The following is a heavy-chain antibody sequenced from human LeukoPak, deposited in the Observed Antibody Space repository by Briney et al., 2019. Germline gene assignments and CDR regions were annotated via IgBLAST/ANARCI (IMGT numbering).Heavy chain of an antibody. CDR3: AKPAKTDYADY. CDR2: ISGSGGNT. CDR1: GFTFSNYA. Sequence: GGSLRLSCAASGFTFSNYAMSWVRQAPGEGLEWVSAISGSGGNTYYADSAKGRFTISRDNSKNTLYLQMNSLRAEDTAIYYCAKPAKTDYADYWGQGTLVTVSS. J-gene: IGHJ4*02. D-gene: IGHD4/OR15-4a*01. V-gene: IGHV3-23*01.